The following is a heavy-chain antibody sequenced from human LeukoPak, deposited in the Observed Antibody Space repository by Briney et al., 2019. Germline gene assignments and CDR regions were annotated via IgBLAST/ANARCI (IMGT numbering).Heavy chain of an antibody. J-gene: IGHJ4*02. D-gene: IGHD2-2*01. CDR1: GYTFTGYY. Sequence: SVNVSCTASGYTFTGYYMHWVRQAPGQGLEWMGWINPNSGGTNYAQKFQGRVTMTRDTSISTAYMELSSLRSDDTAVYYCARDYCSSTSCYAAIYWGQGTLVTVSS. CDR3: ARDYCSSTSCYAAIY. CDR2: INPNSGGT. V-gene: IGHV1-2*02.